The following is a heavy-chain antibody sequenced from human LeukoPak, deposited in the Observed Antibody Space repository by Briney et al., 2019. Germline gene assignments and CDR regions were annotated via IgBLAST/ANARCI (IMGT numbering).Heavy chain of an antibody. CDR3: AGYSSSSPFDP. Sequence: SETLSLTCTVSGGSISSYYWSWIRQPPGKGLEWIGYIYYSGSTNYNPSLKSRVTISVDTSKNQFSLKLSSVTAADTAVYYCAGYSSSSPFDPWGQGTLVTVSS. CDR1: GGSISSYY. D-gene: IGHD6-6*01. V-gene: IGHV4-59*01. CDR2: IYYSGST. J-gene: IGHJ5*02.